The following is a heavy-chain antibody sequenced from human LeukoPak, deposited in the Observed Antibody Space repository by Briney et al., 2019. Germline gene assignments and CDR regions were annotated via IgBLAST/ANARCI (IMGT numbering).Heavy chain of an antibody. D-gene: IGHD6-19*01. V-gene: IGHV4-59*12. Sequence: SETLSLTCSVSGVSISGYYWTWVRQPPGKGLEWIAYIYYSGSTYYNPSLESRVTISVDTSKNQFSLKLSSVTAADTAVYYCARVDGQWLVDYWGQGTLVTVSS. CDR1: GVSISGYY. CDR2: IYYSGST. J-gene: IGHJ4*02. CDR3: ARVDGQWLVDY.